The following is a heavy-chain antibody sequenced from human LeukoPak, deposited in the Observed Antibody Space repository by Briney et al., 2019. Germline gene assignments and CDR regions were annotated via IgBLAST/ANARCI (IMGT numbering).Heavy chain of an antibody. CDR1: GFTFSSYS. CDR3: ATSRGSGSYYGAY. D-gene: IGHD1-26*01. V-gene: IGHV3-21*01. Sequence: GGSLRLSCAASGFTFSSYSMNWVRQAPGKGLEWVSSISSSSSYIYYADSVKGRFTISRDNAKNSLYLQMNSLRAEDTAVYCATSRGSGSYYGAYWGQGTLVTVSS. J-gene: IGHJ4*02. CDR2: ISSSSSYI.